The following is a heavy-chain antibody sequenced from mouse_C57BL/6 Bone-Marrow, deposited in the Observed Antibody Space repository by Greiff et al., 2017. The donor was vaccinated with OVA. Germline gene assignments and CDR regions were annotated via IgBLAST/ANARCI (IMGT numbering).Heavy chain of an antibody. V-gene: IGHV2-2*01. D-gene: IGHD1-1*01. CDR3: ARIYYGSSGWNFDV. J-gene: IGHJ1*03. Sequence: VQLQQSGPGLVKPSQCLSITCTVSGFSFTSYGVHWVRQSPGKGLEWLGVIWSGGSTDYNAAFISSLSISKDNSNSQVFFKMNILQADDTAIYYCARIYYGSSGWNFDVGGTGTTVTVSS. CDR2: IWSGGST. CDR1: GFSFTSYG.